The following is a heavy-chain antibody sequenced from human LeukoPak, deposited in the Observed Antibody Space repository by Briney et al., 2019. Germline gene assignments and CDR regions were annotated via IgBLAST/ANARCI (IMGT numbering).Heavy chain of an antibody. CDR2: MSRSGTTI. Sequence: AETLRLTCTVSGLTISSYELNWIRQAPGKGLECVSYMSRSGTTIYYADSVKGRFTISRDNAKNSLYLQMNSLRAEDTAVYYCAGYSRSSGWFDPWGQGTLVTVSS. J-gene: IGHJ5*02. CDR1: GLTISSYE. CDR3: AGYSRSSGWFDP. V-gene: IGHV3-48*03. D-gene: IGHD6-6*01.